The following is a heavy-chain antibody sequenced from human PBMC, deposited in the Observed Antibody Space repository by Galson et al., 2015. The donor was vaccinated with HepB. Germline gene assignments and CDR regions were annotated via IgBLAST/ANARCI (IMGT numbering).Heavy chain of an antibody. Sequence: TLSLTCTVSGGSISSGGYYWSWIRQHPGKGLEWIGYIYYSGSTYYNPSLKSRVIISVDTSKNQFSLRLISVTAADTAVYYCARAWYSSSGTFDFWGQGTLVTVSS. CDR1: GGSISSGGYY. V-gene: IGHV4-31*03. CDR3: ARAWYSSSGTFDF. J-gene: IGHJ4*02. D-gene: IGHD6-13*01. CDR2: IYYSGST.